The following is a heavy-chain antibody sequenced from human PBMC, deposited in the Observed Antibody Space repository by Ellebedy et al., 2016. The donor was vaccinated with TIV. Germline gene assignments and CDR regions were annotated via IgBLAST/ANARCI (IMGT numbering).Heavy chain of an antibody. J-gene: IGHJ4*02. CDR3: ARLGFCSSARCSPDY. CDR2: IHHSGST. V-gene: IGHV4-59*01. CDR1: GGSFSSYD. Sequence: MPSETLSLTCTVSGGSFSSYDRRWIRQPPAKGLDSIGYIHHSGSTGYNPSLKSRVTISVDTPKNQFSLKLSSVTVADTAVDCCARLGFCSSARCSPDYWGQGTLVTVSS. D-gene: IGHD2-2*01.